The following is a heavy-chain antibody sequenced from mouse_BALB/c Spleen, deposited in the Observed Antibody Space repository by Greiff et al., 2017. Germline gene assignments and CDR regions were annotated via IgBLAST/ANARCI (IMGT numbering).Heavy chain of an antibody. J-gene: IGHJ3*01. D-gene: IGHD1-1*01. V-gene: IGHV1-81*01. CDR1: GYTFTDYV. Sequence: QVQLQQSGPELVKPGASVKMSCKASGYTFTDYVISWVKQRTGQGLEWIGEIYPGSGSTYYNEKFKGKATLTADKSSNTAYMQLSSLTSEDSAVYFCASCYGSSPFAYWGQGTLVTVSA. CDR2: IYPGSGST. CDR3: ASCYGSSPFAY.